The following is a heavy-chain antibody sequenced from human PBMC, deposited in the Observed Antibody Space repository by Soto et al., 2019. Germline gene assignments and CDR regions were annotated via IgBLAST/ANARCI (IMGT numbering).Heavy chain of an antibody. V-gene: IGHV3-13*01. D-gene: IGHD3-9*01. CDR2: IGTAGDT. CDR1: GFTFSSYD. Sequence: GGSLRLSCAASGFTFSSYDMHWVRQATGKGLEWVSAIGTAGDTYYPGSVKGRFTISRENAKNSLYLQMNSLRAEDTAVYYCARGGIPYYDILTGYYTQGQYGMDVWGQGTTVTVAS. CDR3: ARGGIPYYDILTGYYTQGQYGMDV. J-gene: IGHJ6*02.